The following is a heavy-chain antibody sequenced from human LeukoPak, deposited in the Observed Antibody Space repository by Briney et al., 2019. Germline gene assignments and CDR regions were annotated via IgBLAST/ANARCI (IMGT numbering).Heavy chain of an antibody. CDR2: IYYTGST. CDR1: GDSISSSSYY. Sequence: SETLSLTCTVSGDSISSSSYYWGWIRQPPGKGLEWIGNIYYTGSTYYNPPLKSRVTISVDSSKNQFSLRLTSVTAADTAVYYCARAVSSWPHVHYDYWGQGTLVTVSS. D-gene: IGHD6-13*01. V-gene: IGHV4-39*07. J-gene: IGHJ4*02. CDR3: ARAVSSWPHVHYDY.